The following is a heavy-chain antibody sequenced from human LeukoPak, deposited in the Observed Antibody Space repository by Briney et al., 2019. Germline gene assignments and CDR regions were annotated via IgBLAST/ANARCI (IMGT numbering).Heavy chain of an antibody. CDR1: GFTFSSYG. Sequence: GGSLRLSCAASGFTFSSYGMHWVRQAPGKGLEWVAVISYDGSNKYYADSVKGRFTISRDNSKNTLYLQMNSLRAEDTAVYYCARDRGEDIVVVPAAVTNWFDPWGQGTLVTISS. D-gene: IGHD2-2*01. V-gene: IGHV3-30*05. CDR2: ISYDGSNK. CDR3: ARDRGEDIVVVPAAVTNWFDP. J-gene: IGHJ5*02.